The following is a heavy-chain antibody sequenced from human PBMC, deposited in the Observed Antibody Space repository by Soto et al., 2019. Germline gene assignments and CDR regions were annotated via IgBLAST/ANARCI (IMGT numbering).Heavy chain of an antibody. D-gene: IGHD6-19*01. J-gene: IGHJ4*02. CDR2: IYYSGST. V-gene: IGHV4-59*01. CDR1: GGSISSYY. CDR3: ARDSSKSSGWYRV. Sequence: PSETLSLTCTVSGGSISSYYWSWIRQPPGKGLEWIGYIYYSGSTNYNPSLKSRVTISVDTSKNQFSLKLSSVTAADTAVYYCARDSSKSSGWYRVWGQGTLVTVSS.